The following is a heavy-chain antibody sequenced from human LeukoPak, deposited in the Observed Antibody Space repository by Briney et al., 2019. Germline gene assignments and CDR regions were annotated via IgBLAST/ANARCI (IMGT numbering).Heavy chain of an antibody. CDR2: INSDGSST. Sequence: PGGSLRLSRAASGFTFSSYWMHWVRQAPGKGLVWVSRINSDGSSTTYADSVKGRFTISRDNAKNTLYVQMNSLRAEDTAMYYCAGCGGDCYSDAFDIWGQGTMVTVSS. CDR3: AGCGGDCYSDAFDI. D-gene: IGHD2-21*02. J-gene: IGHJ3*02. CDR1: GFTFSSYW. V-gene: IGHV3-74*01.